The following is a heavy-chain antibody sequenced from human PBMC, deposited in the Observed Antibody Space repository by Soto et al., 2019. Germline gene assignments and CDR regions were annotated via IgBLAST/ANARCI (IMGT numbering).Heavy chain of an antibody. V-gene: IGHV1-2*02. CDR2: INPNSGGT. D-gene: IGHD3-16*01. J-gene: IGHJ6*02. CDR3: ARFKGAEAPPNRLGGYYYGMDV. CDR1: GYTFTGYY. Sequence: SVKVSCKASGYTFTGYYMHWVRQAPGQGLEWMGWINPNSGGTNYAQKFQGRVTMTRDTSISTAYIELSRLRSDDTAVYYCARFKGAEAPPNRLGGYYYGMDVWGQGTTVTVSS.